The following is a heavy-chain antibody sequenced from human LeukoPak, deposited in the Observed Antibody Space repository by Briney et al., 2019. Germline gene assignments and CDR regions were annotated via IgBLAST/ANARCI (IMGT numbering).Heavy chain of an antibody. Sequence: ASVKVSCKASGYTLTELSMHWVRQAPGKGLEWMGGFDPEDGETIYAQKFQGRVTMTEDTSTDTAYMELSSLRSEDTAVYYCATDLISSGWSIFDYWGQGTLVTVSS. V-gene: IGHV1-24*01. D-gene: IGHD6-19*01. J-gene: IGHJ4*02. CDR3: ATDLISSGWSIFDY. CDR2: FDPEDGET. CDR1: GYTLTELS.